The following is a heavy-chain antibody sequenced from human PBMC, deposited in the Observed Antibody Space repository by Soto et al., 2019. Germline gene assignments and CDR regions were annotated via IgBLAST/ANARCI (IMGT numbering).Heavy chain of an antibody. D-gene: IGHD1-26*01. J-gene: IGHJ3*01. Sequence: PGESLRLSCAVSGFTFSSSEMYWVRQAPGKGLEWISYIHPSGQPIFYADSVKGRFTISRDNANNSVFLQMNSLRAEDTAVYYCARRASRWGQGTMVTVSS. V-gene: IGHV3-48*03. CDR3: ARRASR. CDR2: IHPSGQPI. CDR1: GFTFSSSE.